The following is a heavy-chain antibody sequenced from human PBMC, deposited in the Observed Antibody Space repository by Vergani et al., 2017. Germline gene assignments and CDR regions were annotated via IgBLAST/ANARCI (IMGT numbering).Heavy chain of an antibody. D-gene: IGHD3-3*01. J-gene: IGHJ4*02. CDR3: ARDVGAREGR. Sequence: EVQLVESGGGLVKPGGSLRLSCAASGFTFSSYSMNWVRQAPGKGLEWVASISSSSSYIYYADSVKGRFTISRDNAKNSLYLQMNSLRAEDTAVYYCARDVGAREGRWGQGTLVTVAS. V-gene: IGHV3-21*01. CDR1: GFTFSSYS. CDR2: ISSSSSYI.